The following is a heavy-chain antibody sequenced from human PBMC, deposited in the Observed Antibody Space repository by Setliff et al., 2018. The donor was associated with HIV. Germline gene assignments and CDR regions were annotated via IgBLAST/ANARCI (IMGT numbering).Heavy chain of an antibody. CDR1: GASFSSGGYY. Sequence: KTSETLSLTCNVSGASFSSGGYYWSWIRQHPGKGLEWIGYMSYSGSTFYKSSLKSRVTTSVDTSKNQFSLKLSSVTAADTAVYYCVRPIVGDTARYFGYWGQGTLVTVSS. CDR3: VRPIVGDTARYFGY. V-gene: IGHV4-31*03. CDR2: MSYSGST. D-gene: IGHD1-26*01. J-gene: IGHJ4*02.